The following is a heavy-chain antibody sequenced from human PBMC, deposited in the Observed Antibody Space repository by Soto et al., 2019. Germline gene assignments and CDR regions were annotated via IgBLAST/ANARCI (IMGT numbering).Heavy chain of an antibody. CDR3: VREDGLVGSNSAFDQ. CDR1: GFSFSTYN. D-gene: IGHD7-27*01. V-gene: IGHV3-21*02. Sequence: EVELLESGGGLVKPGGSLRLSCAASGFSFSTYNMNWVRQAPGKGLEWVSSINGRSNCKYYTDSVKGRFTISRDNPKNSLYLQMDSLRVEDTAVYYCVREDGLVGSNSAFDQWGQGTLVIVSS. CDR2: INGRSNCK. J-gene: IGHJ4*02.